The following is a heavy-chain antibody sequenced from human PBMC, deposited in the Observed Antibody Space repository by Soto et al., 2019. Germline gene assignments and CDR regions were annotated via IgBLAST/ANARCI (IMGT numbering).Heavy chain of an antibody. CDR3: ARKIREYNFDY. V-gene: IGHV1-58*01. CDR2: IVVGSGNT. Sequence: SVKVSCKASGFTFTSSAVQWVRQARGQRLEWIGWIVVGSGNTNYAQKFQERVTITRDMSTSTAYMELSSLRSDDTAVYFCARKIREYNFDYWGQGTLVTVSS. D-gene: IGHD5-18*01. J-gene: IGHJ4*02. CDR1: GFTFTSSA.